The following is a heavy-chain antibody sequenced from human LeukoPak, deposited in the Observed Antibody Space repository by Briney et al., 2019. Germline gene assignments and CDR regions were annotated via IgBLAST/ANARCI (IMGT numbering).Heavy chain of an antibody. V-gene: IGHV4-34*01. J-gene: IGHJ5*01. D-gene: IGHD6-19*01. CDR1: GGSFSGYY. CDR3: ARCPYSSGWYNWFDS. CDR2: INHSGST. Sequence: SETLSLTCAVYGGSFSGYYWSWIRQPPGKGLEWIGEINHSGSTNYNPSLKSRVTISVDTSKNQFSLKLSSVTAADTAVYYCARCPYSSGWYNWFDSWGQGTLVTVSS.